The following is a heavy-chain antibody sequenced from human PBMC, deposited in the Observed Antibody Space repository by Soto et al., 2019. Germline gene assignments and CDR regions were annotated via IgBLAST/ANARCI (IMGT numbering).Heavy chain of an antibody. CDR2: ISSSSSYI. V-gene: IGHV3-21*01. D-gene: IGHD2-15*01. CDR1: GFTFSSYS. J-gene: IGHJ1*01. Sequence: GGSLRLSCAASGFTFSSYSMNWVRQAPGKGLEWVSSISSSSSYIYYADSVKGRFTISRDNAKNSLYLQMNSLRAEDTAVYYCARAPYCSGGSCYLEYFQHWGQGTLVTVSS. CDR3: ARAPYCSGGSCYLEYFQH.